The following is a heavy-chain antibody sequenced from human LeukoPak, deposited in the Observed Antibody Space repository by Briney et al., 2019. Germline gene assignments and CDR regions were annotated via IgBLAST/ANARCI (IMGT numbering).Heavy chain of an antibody. CDR1: GGSFSGYY. V-gene: IGHV4-31*11. Sequence: NPSETLSLTCAVYGGSFSGYYWSWIRQHPGKGLEWIGYIYYSGSTYYNPSLKSRVTISVDTSKNQFSLKLSSVTAADTAVYYCARDRRYYYDSSGYLDYWGQGTLVTVSS. J-gene: IGHJ4*02. CDR3: ARDRRYYYDSSGYLDY. CDR2: IYYSGST. D-gene: IGHD3-22*01.